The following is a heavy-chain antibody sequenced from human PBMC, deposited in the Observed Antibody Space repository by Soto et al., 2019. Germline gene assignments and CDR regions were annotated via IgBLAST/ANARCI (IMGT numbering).Heavy chain of an antibody. CDR3: ARRMLGYSHGVSWFDP. D-gene: IGHD5-12*01. CDR1: GGTISSSSYY. CDR2: IAYSGST. J-gene: IGHJ5*02. V-gene: IGHV4-39*01. Sequence: PSETLSLTCTVSGGTISSSSYYLGWIRQPPGKGLEWIGSIAYSGSTYYNPSLKGRVTTSVDTSKSQLSLKLNSVTAADTAVYFCARRMLGYSHGVSWFDPWGQGTLVTVSS.